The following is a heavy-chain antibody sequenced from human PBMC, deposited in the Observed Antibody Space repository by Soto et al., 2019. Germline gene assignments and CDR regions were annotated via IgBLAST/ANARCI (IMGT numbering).Heavy chain of an antibody. D-gene: IGHD3-16*01. CDR1: GFTFSSYG. CDR2: IWHDGGNK. CDR3: ARDGDVNTGFGKDY. Sequence: GGSLRLSCAASGFTFSSYGMHWVRQAPGKGLEWVAFIWHDGGNKFYAESVKGRFAISRDNSKNTLYLQMTSLSAEDTAMYYCARDGDVNTGFGKDYWGQGTLVTVSS. J-gene: IGHJ4*02. V-gene: IGHV3-33*01.